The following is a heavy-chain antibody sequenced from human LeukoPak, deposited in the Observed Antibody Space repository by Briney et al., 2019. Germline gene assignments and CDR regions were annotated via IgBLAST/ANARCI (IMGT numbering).Heavy chain of an antibody. Sequence: GSLRLSCAASGFTFSNYNMNWVRQAPGKGLEWISYISSSSSTIYYADSVKGRFTISRDNAKNSLYLQMNSLRAEDTAVYYCARDYGLHFFDYWGQGTLVTVSS. V-gene: IGHV3-48*04. CDR3: ARDYGLHFFDY. CDR1: GFTFSNYN. CDR2: ISSSSSTI. D-gene: IGHD4-17*01. J-gene: IGHJ4*02.